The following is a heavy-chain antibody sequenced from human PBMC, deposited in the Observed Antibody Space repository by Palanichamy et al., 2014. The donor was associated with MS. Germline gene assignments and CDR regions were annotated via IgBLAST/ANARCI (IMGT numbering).Heavy chain of an antibody. V-gene: IGHV3-21*01. CDR2: ISSSSTYI. J-gene: IGHJ4*02. D-gene: IGHD2-8*01. Sequence: EVQLVESGGGLVKPGGSLRLSCAASGFTFSSYSMNWVRQAPGEGLEWVSSISSSSTYIYHADSVRGRFTISRDNAKNSLYLQMNSLSAEDTAVYYCARGSMSQFDYWGQGTLVTVSS. CDR3: ARGSMSQFDY. CDR1: GFTFSSYS.